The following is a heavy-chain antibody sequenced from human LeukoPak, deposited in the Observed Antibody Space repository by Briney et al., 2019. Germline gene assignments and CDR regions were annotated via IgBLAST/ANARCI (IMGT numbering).Heavy chain of an antibody. CDR1: GYTLTELS. J-gene: IGHJ3*02. D-gene: IGHD4-17*01. CDR3: ARSIEDYGDYARKGAFDI. V-gene: IGHV1-24*01. CDR2: FDPEDGET. Sequence: ASVKVSCKVSGYTLTELSVHWVRQAPGKGLEWMGGFDPEDGETIYAQKFQGRVTMTEDTSTDTAYMELSSLRSEDTAVYYCARSIEDYGDYARKGAFDIWGQGTMVTVSS.